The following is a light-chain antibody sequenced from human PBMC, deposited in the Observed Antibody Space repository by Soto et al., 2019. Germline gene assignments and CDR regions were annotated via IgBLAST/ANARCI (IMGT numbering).Light chain of an antibody. CDR2: GAS. Sequence: EIEMTQSPATLSVFPGERATLSCRASQRVSSNLAWYQQKPGQAPRLLIYGASTRATGIPARFSGSGSGTEFTLTISSLQSEDVAVYYCQQYNKWPPRTFGQGTKVEIK. CDR1: QRVSSN. CDR3: QQYNKWPPRT. V-gene: IGKV3-15*01. J-gene: IGKJ1*01.